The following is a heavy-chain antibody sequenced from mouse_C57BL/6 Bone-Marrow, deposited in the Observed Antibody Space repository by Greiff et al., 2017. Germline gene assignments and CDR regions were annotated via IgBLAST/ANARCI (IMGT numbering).Heavy chain of an antibody. CDR1: GFSLTSYG. J-gene: IGHJ4*01. D-gene: IGHD2-1*01. V-gene: IGHV2-6*03. Sequence: VKLMESGPGLVAPSQSLSITCTVSGFSLTSYGVHWVRQPPGKGLEWLVVIWSDGSTTYNSALKSRLSISKDNSKSQVFLKMHSLQTDDTAMYYCARAYGNYGYAMDYWGQGTSVTVSS. CDR2: IWSDGST. CDR3: ARAYGNYGYAMDY.